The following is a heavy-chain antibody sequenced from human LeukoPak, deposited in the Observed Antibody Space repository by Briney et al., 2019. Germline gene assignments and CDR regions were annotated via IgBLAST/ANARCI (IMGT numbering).Heavy chain of an antibody. CDR3: ARVAAAGTGIFVNFYYSMDI. CDR2: IIPIFGTA. D-gene: IGHD6-13*01. Sequence: SVKVSCKASGYTFTGYYIHWVRQAPGQGLEWMGGIIPIFGTANYAQKFQGRVTITADESTSTAYMELSSLRSEDTAVYYCARVAAAGTGIFVNFYYSMDIWGKGTTVTISS. J-gene: IGHJ6*03. CDR1: GYTFTGYY. V-gene: IGHV1-69*13.